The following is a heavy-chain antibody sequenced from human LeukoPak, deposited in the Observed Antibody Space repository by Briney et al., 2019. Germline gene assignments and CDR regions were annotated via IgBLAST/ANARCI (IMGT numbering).Heavy chain of an antibody. V-gene: IGHV3-23*01. CDR3: AKTQGPSIAARHQTRTDY. J-gene: IGHJ4*02. CDR2: ISGSGGST. D-gene: IGHD6-6*01. CDR1: GFTFSSYA. Sequence: GGSLRLSCAASGFTFSSYAMSWVRQAPGKGLEWVSAISGSGGSTYYADSVKCRFTISRDNSKNTLYLQMNSLRAEDTAVYYCAKTQGPSIAARHQTRTDYWGQGTLVTVSS.